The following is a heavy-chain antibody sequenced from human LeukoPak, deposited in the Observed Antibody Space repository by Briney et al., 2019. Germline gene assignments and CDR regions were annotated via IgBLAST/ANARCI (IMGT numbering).Heavy chain of an antibody. CDR1: GYTFTSYY. CDR3: ARDSVAVASDYYYGMDV. CDR2: INPSGGST. V-gene: IGHV1-46*01. Sequence: GASVTVSCTASGYTFTSYYMHWVRQAPGQGLEWMGIINPSGGSTSYAQKFQGRVTMTRDTSTSTVYMELSSLRSEDTAVYYCARDSVAVASDYYYGMDVWGQGTTVTVSS. D-gene: IGHD6-19*01. J-gene: IGHJ6*02.